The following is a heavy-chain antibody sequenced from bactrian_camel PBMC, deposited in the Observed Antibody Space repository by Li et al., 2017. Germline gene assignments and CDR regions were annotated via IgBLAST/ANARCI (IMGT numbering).Heavy chain of an antibody. CDR2: ITGRGGTP. CDR1: RNIDDSYC. V-gene: IGHV3S60*01. Sequence: HVQLVESGGGSVQSGGSLRLSCAVSRNIDDSYCIGWFRQAPGKEREGVAFITGRGGTPYYTHSVRGRFAISGDSAKTTVYLQMTDLKPEDTAVYYCAFDGWVEHEGRCGSGNQGTQVTVS. D-gene: IGHD3*01. J-gene: IGHJ4*01.